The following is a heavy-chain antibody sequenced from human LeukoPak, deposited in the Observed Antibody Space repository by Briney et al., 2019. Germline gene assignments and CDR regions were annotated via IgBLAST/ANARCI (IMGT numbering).Heavy chain of an antibody. CDR1: GYTFTGYY. V-gene: IGHV1-2*02. CDR2: INPNSGGT. Sequence: ASVKVSCKASGYTFTGYYMHWVRQAPGQGLEWMGWINPNSGGTNYAQKFQGRVTMTRDTSISTAYMELSRLRSDDTAVYYCARGDYVWGSYRSSGFDYWGQGTLVTVSS. J-gene: IGHJ4*02. CDR3: ARGDYVWGSYRSSGFDY. D-gene: IGHD3-16*02.